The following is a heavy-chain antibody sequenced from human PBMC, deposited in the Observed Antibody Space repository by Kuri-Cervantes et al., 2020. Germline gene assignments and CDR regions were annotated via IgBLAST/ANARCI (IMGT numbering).Heavy chain of an antibody. CDR2: IYHSGST. CDR1: GGSVTSSDYS. Sequence: SCTVSGGSVTSSDYSWSWIRQPPGKGLEWIGYIYHSGSTYYNPSLKSRVTISVDRSKNQFSLKLSSVTAADTAVYYCARARDIGYCSGGSCYYSDYWGQGTLVTVSS. J-gene: IGHJ4*02. D-gene: IGHD2-15*01. V-gene: IGHV4-30-2*01. CDR3: ARARDIGYCSGGSCYYSDY.